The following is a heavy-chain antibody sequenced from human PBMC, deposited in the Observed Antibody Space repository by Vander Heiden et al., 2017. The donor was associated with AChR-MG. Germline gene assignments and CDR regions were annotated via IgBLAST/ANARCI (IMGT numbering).Heavy chain of an antibody. J-gene: IGHJ6*02. CDR3: ARDIVVVPVARLYYCGMDV. CDR2: IIPIVATA. Sequence: VQLVQSGAEVKKPGSSVKVSCKASGGTFRSHAISWVRQASRQGLEWRGGIIPIVATANYAQTFHGRVTITADKSTSTAYMDLSSLRSEDTAVYYCARDIVVVPVARLYYCGMDVWGQGTTVTVSS. V-gene: IGHV1-69*06. D-gene: IGHD2-2*01. CDR1: GGTFRSHA.